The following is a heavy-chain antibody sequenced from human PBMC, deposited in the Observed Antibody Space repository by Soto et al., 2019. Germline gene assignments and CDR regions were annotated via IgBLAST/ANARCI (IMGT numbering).Heavy chain of an antibody. Sequence: QVQLVESGGGVVQPGRSLRLSCVASGFTFSTYGMHWVRQAPGKGLEWVAVIWYDGSNKEYPDSVKGRFTISRDNSKNTLYLQMNSVRVEDTAVYYCARDFSYGMDVWGQGTTVTVSS. CDR2: IWYDGSNK. V-gene: IGHV3-33*01. J-gene: IGHJ6*02. CDR3: ARDFSYGMDV. CDR1: GFTFSTYG.